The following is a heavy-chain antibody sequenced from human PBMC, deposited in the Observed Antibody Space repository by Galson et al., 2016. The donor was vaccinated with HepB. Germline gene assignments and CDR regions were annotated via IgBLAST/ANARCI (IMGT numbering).Heavy chain of an antibody. Sequence: SLRLSCAASGFTFSSYAMHWVRQAPGKGLEWVAVISYDENNEFYVDSVKGRFAISRDNSKNTLYLQMNSLRGQDTAVYYCVRGRPYCSSISCAMDVWGQGTTVTVSS. J-gene: IGHJ6*02. CDR3: VRGRPYCSSISCAMDV. CDR1: GFTFSSYA. D-gene: IGHD2-2*01. V-gene: IGHV3-30*09. CDR2: ISYDENNE.